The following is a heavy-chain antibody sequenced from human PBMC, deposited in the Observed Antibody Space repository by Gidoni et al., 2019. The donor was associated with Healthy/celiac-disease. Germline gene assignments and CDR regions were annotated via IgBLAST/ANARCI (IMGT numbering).Heavy chain of an antibody. Sequence: EVQLLESGGGLVQPGGSLRLSCAASGFTFSSYAMSWVRQAPGKGLEWVSAISGSGGSTYYADSVKGRFTISRDNSKNTLYLQMNSLRAEDTAVYYCAKRYYYDSSGYYRVYYFDYWGQGTLVTVSS. CDR2: ISGSGGST. D-gene: IGHD3-22*01. CDR3: AKRYYYDSSGYYRVYYFDY. CDR1: GFTFSSYA. V-gene: IGHV3-23*01. J-gene: IGHJ4*02.